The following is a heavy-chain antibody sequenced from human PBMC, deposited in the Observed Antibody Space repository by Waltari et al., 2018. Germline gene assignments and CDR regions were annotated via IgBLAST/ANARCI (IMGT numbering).Heavy chain of an antibody. V-gene: IGHV3-21*01. D-gene: IGHD2-15*01. CDR2: ISSGSSYI. J-gene: IGHJ4*02. CDR3: AREWGVMVGTAGFYFDY. CDR1: GLTFSSYT. Sequence: VQLVGSGGGLVKPGGYLRLSCAASGLTFSSYTMNCVRQAPGKGLEWVSSISSGSSYIYYADSVKGRFTISRDNAKNSLYLQMNSLRVEDTAVYYCAREWGVMVGTAGFYFDYWGQGALVTVSS.